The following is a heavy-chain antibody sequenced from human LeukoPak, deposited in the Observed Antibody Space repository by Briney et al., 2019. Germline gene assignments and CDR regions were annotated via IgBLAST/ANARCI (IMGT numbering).Heavy chain of an antibody. CDR1: RFTFSDYY. V-gene: IGHV3-11*04. J-gene: IGHJ4*02. Sequence: GGSLRLSCAASRFTFSDYYVSWIRQAPGKGLEWVSYISDSGSTIKYADSVKGRFAISRDNAKNSVYLQMSSLRAEDTAVYYCARGISKNDYWGQGTLVTVSS. CDR2: ISDSGSTI. CDR3: ARGISKNDY.